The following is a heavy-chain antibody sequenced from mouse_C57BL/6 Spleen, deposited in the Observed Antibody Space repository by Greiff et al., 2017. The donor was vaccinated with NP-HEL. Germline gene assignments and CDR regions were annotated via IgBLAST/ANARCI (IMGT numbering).Heavy chain of an antibody. CDR3: ARHCLGSSHWYFDV. Sequence: VQLQQSGPELVKPGASVKISCKASGYTFTDYYINWVKQRPGQGLEWIGWIFPGSGSTYYNEKFKGKATLTVDKSSSTAYMLLSSLTSEDSAVYFCARHCLGSSHWYFDVWGTGTTVTVSS. D-gene: IGHD1-1*01. J-gene: IGHJ1*03. V-gene: IGHV1-75*01. CDR2: IFPGSGST. CDR1: GYTFTDYY.